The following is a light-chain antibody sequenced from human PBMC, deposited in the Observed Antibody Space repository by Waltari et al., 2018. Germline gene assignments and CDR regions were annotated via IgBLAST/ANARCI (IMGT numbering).Light chain of an antibody. J-gene: IGKJ3*01. CDR2: DAS. CDR3: QERSDWRGLT. Sequence: EIVLTQSPATLSLSPGARAVLSCRASQSFNNYLAWYQQKPGQAPRLLIYDASPRATGIAARFSGSGSGTDFTLTISSLEPEDSAVYYCQERSDWRGLTFGPGTKVDIK. CDR1: QSFNNY. V-gene: IGKV3-11*01.